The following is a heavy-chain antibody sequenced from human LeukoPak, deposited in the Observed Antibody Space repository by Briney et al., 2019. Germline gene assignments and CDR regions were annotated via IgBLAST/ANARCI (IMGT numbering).Heavy chain of an antibody. D-gene: IGHD1-26*01. V-gene: IGHV3-21*01. CDR3: ARDQWELLVDY. CDR1: GFTFSSYS. CDR2: ISSSSSYI. J-gene: IGHJ4*02. Sequence: GGSLRLSCAASGFTFSSYSMNWVRQAPGRGLEWVSSISSSSSYIYYADSVKGRFTISRDNAKNSLYLQMNSLRAEDTAVYYCARDQWELLVDYWGQGTLVTVSS.